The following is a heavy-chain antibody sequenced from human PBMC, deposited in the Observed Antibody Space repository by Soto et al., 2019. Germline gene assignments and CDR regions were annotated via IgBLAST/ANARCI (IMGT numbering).Heavy chain of an antibody. CDR1: GYIFTGYY. Sequence: ASVKVSCKASGYIFTGYYMHWVRQAPGQGLEWMGWINPNSGDTNYTQKFQGWVTMTRDTSISTAYMELSRLRSDDTAVYYCATSRISIAVAGETEYYFDYWGQGTPVTVS. CDR3: ATSRISIAVAGETEYYFDY. V-gene: IGHV1-2*04. J-gene: IGHJ4*02. CDR2: INPNSGDT. D-gene: IGHD6-19*01.